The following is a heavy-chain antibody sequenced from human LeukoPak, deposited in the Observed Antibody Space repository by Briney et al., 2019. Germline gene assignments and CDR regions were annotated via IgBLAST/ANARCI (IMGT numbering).Heavy chain of an antibody. CDR2: INHSGST. V-gene: IGHV4-34*01. D-gene: IGHD3-10*01. CDR1: GGSFSGYY. J-gene: IGHJ4*02. CDR3: ARSAKRITMVRGAPYYFDY. Sequence: SETLSLTCAVYGGSFSGYYWSWIRQPPGKWLEWIGEINHSGSTNYNPSLKSRVTISVDTSKNQFSLKLSSVTAADTAVYYCARSAKRITMVRGAPYYFDYWGQGTQVTVSS.